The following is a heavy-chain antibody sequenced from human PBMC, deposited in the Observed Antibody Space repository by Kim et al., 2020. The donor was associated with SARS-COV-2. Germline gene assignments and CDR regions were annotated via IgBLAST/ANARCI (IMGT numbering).Heavy chain of an antibody. Sequence: TKYAKRFQGRVTMTRDTSISTVYMELSRLKSDDTAVYYCARGANTLSAFDLWGQGTMVTVSS. CDR2: T. V-gene: IGHV1-2*02. CDR3: ARGANTLSAFDL. J-gene: IGHJ3*01.